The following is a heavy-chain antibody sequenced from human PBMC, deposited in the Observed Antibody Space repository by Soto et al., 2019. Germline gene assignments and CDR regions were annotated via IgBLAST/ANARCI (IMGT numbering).Heavy chain of an antibody. D-gene: IGHD3-22*01. V-gene: IGHV1-24*01. CDR3: ATVFAGPTQGYLPATSSGYYSYFDY. Sequence: SVKVSCKVSGYTLTELSMHWVRQAPGKGLEWMGGFDPEDGETIYAQKFQGRVTMTEDTSTDTAYMELSSLRSEDTAVYYCATVFAGPTQGYLPATSSGYYSYFDYWGQGTLVTVSS. CDR2: FDPEDGET. CDR1: GYTLTELS. J-gene: IGHJ4*02.